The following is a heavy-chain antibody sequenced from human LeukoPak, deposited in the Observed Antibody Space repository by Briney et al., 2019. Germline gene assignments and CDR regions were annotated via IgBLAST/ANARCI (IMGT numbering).Heavy chain of an antibody. Sequence: LPGGSLRLSCAASGFTFSDYWMSWVRQAPGKGLEWVANIRQDGGEKYHVDSVKGRFTISRDNAKNSLYLQMNSLRAEDTAVYYCARRYFDYWGQGTLVTVSS. V-gene: IGHV3-7*03. CDR1: GFTFSDYW. CDR2: IRQDGGEK. CDR3: ARRYFDY. J-gene: IGHJ4*02.